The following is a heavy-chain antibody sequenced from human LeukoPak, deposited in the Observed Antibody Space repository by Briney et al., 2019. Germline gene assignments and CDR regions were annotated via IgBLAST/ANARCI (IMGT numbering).Heavy chain of an antibody. CDR1: GYTFTGYY. Sequence: ASVKVSCKASGYTFTGYYMHWVRQAPGQGLEWMGWINPNSGGTNYAQKFQGRVTMTRDTSISTAYMELSRLRSDDTAVYYCARSAVVPAAMLPWFDPWGQGTLVTVSS. D-gene: IGHD2-2*01. J-gene: IGHJ5*02. V-gene: IGHV1-2*02. CDR3: ARSAVVPAAMLPWFDP. CDR2: INPNSGGT.